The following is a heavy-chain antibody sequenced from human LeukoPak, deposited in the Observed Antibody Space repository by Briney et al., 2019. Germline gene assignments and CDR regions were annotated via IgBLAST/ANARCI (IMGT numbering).Heavy chain of an antibody. CDR2: VNSDGSGT. Sequence: GSLRLSCAASGFSFSSFWKHLVRPAPGKGVVWVSRVNSDGSGTSYADSVKGRLTISRDNAKNTLYLQMNSLRAEDTAVYYCASSLGPLTDYWGQGTLVTVSS. D-gene: IGHD7-27*01. V-gene: IGHV3-74*01. CDR1: GFSFSSFW. CDR3: ASSLGPLTDY. J-gene: IGHJ4*02.